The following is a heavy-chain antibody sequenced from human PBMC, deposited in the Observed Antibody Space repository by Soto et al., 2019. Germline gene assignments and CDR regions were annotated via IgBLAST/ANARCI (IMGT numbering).Heavy chain of an antibody. D-gene: IGHD3-10*01. V-gene: IGHV4-31*03. CDR1: GGSISSGFYY. CDR3: ARHNYGSGSTYFDY. Sequence: SETLSLTCTVSGGSISSGFYYWSWIRQHPGKGLEWIGYIYYSGSTYYNPSLKSRVTISVDTSKNQFSLKLSSMTAADTAVYYCARHNYGSGSTYFDYWGQGTLVTVSS. J-gene: IGHJ4*02. CDR2: IYYSGST.